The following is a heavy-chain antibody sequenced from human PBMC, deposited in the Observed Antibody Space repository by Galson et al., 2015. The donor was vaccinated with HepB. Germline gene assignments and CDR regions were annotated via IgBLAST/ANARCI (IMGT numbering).Heavy chain of an antibody. CDR1: GFTVSSNY. CDR2: IYSGGST. CDR3: ARDLLACAGPDTSCYYYYGMDV. V-gene: IGHV3-53*01. Sequence: SLRLSCAASGFTVSSNYMSWVRQAPGKGLEWVSVIYSGGSTYYADSVKGRFTISRDNSKNTLYLQMNSLRAEDTAVYYCARDLLACAGPDTSCYYYYGMDVWGQGTTVTVSS. J-gene: IGHJ6*02. D-gene: IGHD2-2*01.